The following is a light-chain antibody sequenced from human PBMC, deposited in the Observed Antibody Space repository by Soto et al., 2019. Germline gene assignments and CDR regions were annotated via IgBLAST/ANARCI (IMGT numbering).Light chain of an antibody. CDR1: QSVSSRY. V-gene: IGKV3-20*01. J-gene: IGKJ5*01. CDR3: QQYGTSPPIT. CDR2: GAS. Sequence: MVLPQSPGTLSLSPGERAALSCRSSQSVSSRYLAWYQHKPGQAPRLLIYGASSRATGIPDRFSGSGSRTDLTLTISRLEPEDFAVYYCQQYGTSPPITFGQGTRLEIK.